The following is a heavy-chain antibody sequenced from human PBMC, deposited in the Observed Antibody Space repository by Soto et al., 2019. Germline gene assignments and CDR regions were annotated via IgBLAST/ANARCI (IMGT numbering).Heavy chain of an antibody. J-gene: IGHJ4*02. Sequence: PGGSLRLSCAASGFTFSSYAMSWVRQAPGKGLEWVAVISYDGSNKYYADSVKGRFTISRDNSKNTLYLQMNSLRAEDTAVYYCARDRLDMIVIAYYFDYWGQGTLVTVSS. CDR2: ISYDGSNK. V-gene: IGHV3-30-3*01. CDR1: GFTFSSYA. D-gene: IGHD3-22*01. CDR3: ARDRLDMIVIAYYFDY.